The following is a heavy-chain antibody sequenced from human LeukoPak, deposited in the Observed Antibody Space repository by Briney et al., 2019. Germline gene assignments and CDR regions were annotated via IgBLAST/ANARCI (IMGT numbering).Heavy chain of an antibody. CDR1: GYTFTSYD. CDR3: ARDPRKIAVAGVFDY. Sequence: ASVKVSCKASGYTFTSYDINWVRQAPGQGLEWMGWMNPNNGNTGYAQKFQGRVTMTRNTSISTAYMELSSLRSEDTAVYYCARDPRKIAVAGVFDYWGQGTLVTVSS. J-gene: IGHJ4*02. CDR2: MNPNNGNT. D-gene: IGHD6-19*01. V-gene: IGHV1-8*01.